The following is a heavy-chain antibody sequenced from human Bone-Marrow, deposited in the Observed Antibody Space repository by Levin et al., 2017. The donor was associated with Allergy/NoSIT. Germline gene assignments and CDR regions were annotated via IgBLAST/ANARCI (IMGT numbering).Heavy chain of an antibody. CDR3: AKDISSSWSTGERDY. CDR1: GFTFSSYA. D-gene: IGHD6-6*01. V-gene: IGHV3-23*01. CDR2: IRGSGVGT. Sequence: ETLSLTCAASGFTFSSYAMSWVRQAPGKGLEWVSGIRGSGVGTYYADSVKGRFTISRDNSKNPLYLQMNSLRAEDTAVYYCAKDISSSWSTGERDYGGQGTQVTVSS. J-gene: IGHJ4*02.